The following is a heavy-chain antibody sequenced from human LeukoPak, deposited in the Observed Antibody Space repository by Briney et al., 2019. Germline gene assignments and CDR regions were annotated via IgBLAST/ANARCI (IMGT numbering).Heavy chain of an antibody. CDR1: GYTFTSYG. V-gene: IGHV1-18*01. CDR2: ISAYNGNT. J-gene: IGHJ4*02. CDR3: ATIAVAGPFDY. Sequence: GASVKVSCKASGYTFTSYGISWVRQAPGQGLDWMGWISAYNGNTNYAQKLQGRVTMTTDTSTSTAYMELRSLRSDDTAVYYCATIAVAGPFDYWGQGTLVTVSS. D-gene: IGHD6-19*01.